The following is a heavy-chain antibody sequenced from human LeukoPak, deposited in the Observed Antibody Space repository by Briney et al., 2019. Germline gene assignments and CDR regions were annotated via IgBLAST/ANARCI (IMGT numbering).Heavy chain of an antibody. CDR3: ARDYGDYGHYYYYGMDV. D-gene: IGHD4-17*01. CDR2: IYYSGST. Sequence: SETLSLTCTVSGGSISSYYWSWIRQPPGKGLEWIGYIYYSGSTNYNPSLKSRVTISVDTFKNQFSLKLSSVTAADTAVYYCARDYGDYGHYYYYGMDVWGQGTTVTVSS. V-gene: IGHV4-59*01. CDR1: GGSISSYY. J-gene: IGHJ6*02.